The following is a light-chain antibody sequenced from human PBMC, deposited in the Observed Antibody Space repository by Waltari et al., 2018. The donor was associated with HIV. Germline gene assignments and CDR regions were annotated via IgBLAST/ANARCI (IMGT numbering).Light chain of an antibody. J-gene: IGLJ3*02. CDR2: EDN. CDR1: SGSIASNY. CDR3: QSYDSTNPYWV. Sequence: NFMLTQPHSVSESPGKTVTISCTRSSGSIASNYVQRYPQRPGSAPTLVIFEDNQRPSGVPDRFSGSIDSSSNSASLTISGLKTEDEADYYCQSYDSTNPYWVFGGGTKLTVL. V-gene: IGLV6-57*03.